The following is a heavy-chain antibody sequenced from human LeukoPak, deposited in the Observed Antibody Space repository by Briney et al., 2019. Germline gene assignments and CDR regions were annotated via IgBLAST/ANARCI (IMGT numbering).Heavy chain of an antibody. CDR2: ISSSSSYI. Sequence: VGSLRLSCAASGFTFSSYSMNWVRQAPGKGLEWVSSISSSSSYIYYADSVKGRFTISRDNAKNSLYLQMNSLRAEDTAVYYCARGGVVPAASDYWGQGTLVTVSS. J-gene: IGHJ4*02. D-gene: IGHD2-2*01. CDR3: ARGGVVPAASDY. V-gene: IGHV3-21*01. CDR1: GFTFSSYS.